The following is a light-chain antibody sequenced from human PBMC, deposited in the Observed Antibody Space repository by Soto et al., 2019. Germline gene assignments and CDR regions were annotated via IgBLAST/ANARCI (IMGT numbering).Light chain of an antibody. CDR3: TSFSSSTSLYV. CDR2: QVT. V-gene: IGLV2-14*01. Sequence: QSALTQPASVSGSLGQSITISCTGTTRDIAGYNYISWSQQLPGKAPKLMIYQVTIRPSGISNRFSGSKSGNTASLTISGLQAEDEADYYCTSFSSSTSLYVFGTGTKVTVL. CDR1: TRDIAGYNY. J-gene: IGLJ1*01.